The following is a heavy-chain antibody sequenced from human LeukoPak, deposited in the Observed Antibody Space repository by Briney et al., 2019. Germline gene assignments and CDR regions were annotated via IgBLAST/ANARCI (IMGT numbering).Heavy chain of an antibody. D-gene: IGHD3-10*01. CDR2: ISNSADNT. V-gene: IGHV3-23*01. CDR1: GFTFRSYA. CDR3: AKGVILVGLLDS. Sequence: GGSLRLSCAASGFTFRSYAMTWVRQAPGKGLEWVSSISNSADNTYYADSVKGRFTISRDNSKNTVYLQMNTLGADDTAIYYCAKGVILVGLLDSWGQGTLVTVSS. J-gene: IGHJ4*02.